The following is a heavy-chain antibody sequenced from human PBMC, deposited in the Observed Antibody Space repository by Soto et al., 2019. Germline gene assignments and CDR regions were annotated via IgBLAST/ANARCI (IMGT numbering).Heavy chain of an antibody. J-gene: IGHJ4*02. D-gene: IGHD3-22*01. CDR1: GYTFTSYP. Sequence: ASVKVSCKASGYTFTSYPMHWVRQAPGQGLEWMGWINAGNGDTKYSQKFQGRVTITRDTSAITAYMKLSSLRSEDTAVYYCARDWTHYDSSGPGDYWGQGTLVTVS. CDR2: INAGNGDT. CDR3: ARDWTHYDSSGPGDY. V-gene: IGHV1-3*01.